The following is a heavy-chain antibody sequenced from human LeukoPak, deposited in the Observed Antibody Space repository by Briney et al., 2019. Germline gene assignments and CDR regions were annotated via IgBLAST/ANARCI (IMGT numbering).Heavy chain of an antibody. CDR3: ARGPTYYYDSSGEGVAFDI. CDR2: IYYSGST. V-gene: IGHV4-30-4*01. CDR1: GGSISSGDYY. J-gene: IGHJ3*02. Sequence: PSETLSLTCTVSGGSISSGDYYWSWIRQPPGKGLEWIGYIYYSGSTYYNPSLKSRVTISVDTSKNQFSLKLSSVTAADTAVYYRARGPTYYYDSSGEGVAFDIWGQGTMVTVSS. D-gene: IGHD3-22*01.